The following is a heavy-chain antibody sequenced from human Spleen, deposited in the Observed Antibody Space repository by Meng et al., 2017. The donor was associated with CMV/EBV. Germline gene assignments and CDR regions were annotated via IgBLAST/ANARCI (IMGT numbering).Heavy chain of an antibody. J-gene: IGHJ6*02. CDR1: SGSFSGYY. CDR2: IDHSGST. V-gene: IGHV4-34*01. Sequence: SETLSLTCGVYSGSFSGYYWNWIRQPPGKGLEWIGEIDHSGSTNYNPSLKSRVTISVDTSKNQFSLNLNSVTAADTAVYYCARALYCSTTSCYRGSYYDLLTSRSLYNFYGMDVWGQGATVTVSS. CDR3: ARALYCSTTSCYRGSYYDLLTSRSLYNFYGMDV. D-gene: IGHD2-2*01.